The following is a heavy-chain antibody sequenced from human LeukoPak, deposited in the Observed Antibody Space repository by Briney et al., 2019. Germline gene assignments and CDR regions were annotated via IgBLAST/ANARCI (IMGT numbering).Heavy chain of an antibody. CDR2: IYTSGST. V-gene: IGHV4-61*02. D-gene: IGHD3-9*01. J-gene: IGHJ6*03. Sequence: SETLSLTCTVSGGSISSGRHYWNWIRQPAGKGLEWIGRIYTSGSTNYNPSLKSRVTMSVDTSKNQFSLKLSSVTAADTAVYYCAREGYGLRYFDWLFRGSYMDVWGKGTTVTISS. CDR3: AREGYGLRYFDWLFRGSYMDV. CDR1: GGSISSGRHY.